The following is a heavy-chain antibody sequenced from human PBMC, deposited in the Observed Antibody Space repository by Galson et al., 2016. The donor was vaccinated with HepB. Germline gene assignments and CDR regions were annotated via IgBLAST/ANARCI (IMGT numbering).Heavy chain of an antibody. CDR3: SRLMYYGPGVFP. CDR2: IKTKANNYAA. D-gene: IGHD3-10*01. Sequence: SLRLSCAASGFTFSGSVVHWVRQASGKGLEWVGRIKTKANNYAATYAAPVKGRFTISRDDSKNTVYLQMNSLKTEDTAVYYCSRLMYYGPGVFPWGQGTLVTVSS. J-gene: IGHJ5*02. V-gene: IGHV3-73*01. CDR1: GFTFSGSV.